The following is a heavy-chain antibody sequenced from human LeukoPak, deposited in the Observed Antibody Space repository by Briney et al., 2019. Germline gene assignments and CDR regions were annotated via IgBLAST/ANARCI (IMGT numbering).Heavy chain of an antibody. CDR1: GGSISSSSYY. V-gene: IGHV4-39*01. CDR3: ARQEHRFLERLLLYFDY. CDR2: IYYSGST. Sequence: ASETLSLTCTVSGGSISSSSYYWGWIRQPPGKGLEWIGSIYYSGSTYYNPSLKSRVTISVDTSKNQFSLKLSSVTAADTAVYYCARQEHRFLERLLLYFDYWGQGTLVTVSS. J-gene: IGHJ4*02. D-gene: IGHD3-3*01.